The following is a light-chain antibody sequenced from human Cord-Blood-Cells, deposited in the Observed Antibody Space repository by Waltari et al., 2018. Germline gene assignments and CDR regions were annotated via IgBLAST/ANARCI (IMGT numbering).Light chain of an antibody. V-gene: IGKV1-9*01. CDR3: QQLNSYPHT. Sequence: DLQLNPSPSFLSSSVRDRVTLTCRASQGISSYLAWYQQKPGKAPKLLIYAASTLQSGVPSRFSGSGSGTEFTLTISSLQPEDFATYYCQQLNSYPHTFGQGTKVEIK. CDR2: AAS. J-gene: IGKJ2*01. CDR1: QGISSY.